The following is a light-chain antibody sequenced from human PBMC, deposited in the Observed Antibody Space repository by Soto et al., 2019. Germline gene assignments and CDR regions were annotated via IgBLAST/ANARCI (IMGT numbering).Light chain of an antibody. CDR2: GAS. CDR3: QQYGSASYT. Sequence: EIGLTQSPGTLSLSPGERATLSCRASQSVSSSYLAWYQQNPGQAPRLLIYGASSRATRIPYRFSGSGSGTDFTLTISRLDPEDFAVYYCQQYGSASYTFGQGTKLEIK. V-gene: IGKV3-20*01. CDR1: QSVSSSY. J-gene: IGKJ2*01.